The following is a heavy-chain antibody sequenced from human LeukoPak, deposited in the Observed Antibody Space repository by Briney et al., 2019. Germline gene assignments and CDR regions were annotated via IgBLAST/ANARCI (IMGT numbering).Heavy chain of an antibody. D-gene: IGHD3-3*01. Sequence: GGSLRLSCAASGFTFSSYAMSWVRQAPGKGLEWVSAISGSGGSTYYADSVKGRFTISRDNSKNTLYLQMNSLRAEDTAVYYCAETPSGYGWFDPWGQGTLVTVSS. V-gene: IGHV3-23*01. CDR3: AETPSGYGWFDP. CDR2: ISGSGGST. CDR1: GFTFSSYA. J-gene: IGHJ5*02.